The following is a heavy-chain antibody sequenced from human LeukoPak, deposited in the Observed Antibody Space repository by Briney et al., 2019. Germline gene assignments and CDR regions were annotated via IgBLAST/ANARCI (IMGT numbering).Heavy chain of an antibody. D-gene: IGHD2-15*01. V-gene: IGHV4-59*01. CDR3: ARVWVAATIDAFDI. J-gene: IGHJ3*02. Sequence: SETLSLTCTVSGGPISSYYWSWIPQPPGKGREGIGDIYYSGSTNYNPSLKSRVTISVDTSKYQFSLKLSSVTAADAAVYYCARVWVAATIDAFDIWGQGTMVTVSS. CDR2: IYYSGST. CDR1: GGPISSYY.